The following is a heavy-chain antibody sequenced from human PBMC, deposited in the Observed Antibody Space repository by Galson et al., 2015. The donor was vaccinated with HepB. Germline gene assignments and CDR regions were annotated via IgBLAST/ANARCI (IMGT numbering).Heavy chain of an antibody. CDR3: ATVEPFCSGGSCYSFRHWFDP. J-gene: IGHJ5*02. CDR2: FDRENGEP. V-gene: IGHV1-24*01. Sequence: SVKVSCKVSGYTLSELSMHWVRQAPGKGLEWMGSFDRENGEPLYAQNFQGRVTMTEDTSIDTAYMELSSLRPQDTAVYYCATVEPFCSGGSCYSFRHWFDPWGQGTLVTVSS. CDR1: GYTLSELS. D-gene: IGHD2-15*01.